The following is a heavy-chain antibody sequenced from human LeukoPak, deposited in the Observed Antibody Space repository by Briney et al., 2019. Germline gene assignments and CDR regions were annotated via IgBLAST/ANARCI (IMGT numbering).Heavy chain of an antibody. D-gene: IGHD5-12*01. CDR1: GASISSYC. CDR3: ARHDIVSRAFDI. V-gene: IGHV4-59*08. CDR2: IYHIGST. J-gene: IGHJ3*02. Sequence: SETLSLTCTVSGASISSYCWSWIRQRPGKGLEWIAYIYHIGSTDYNPSLKSRVTISIDTSKNQFSLRLSSVTAADTAVYYCARHDIVSRAFDIWGQGTMVTVSS.